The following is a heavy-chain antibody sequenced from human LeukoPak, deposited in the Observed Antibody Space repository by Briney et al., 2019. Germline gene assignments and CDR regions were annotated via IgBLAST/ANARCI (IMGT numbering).Heavy chain of an antibody. V-gene: IGHV1-8*01. Sequence: ASVKVSCKASGYTFTSYDINWVRQATGQGLEWMGWMNPNSGNTGYAQKFQGRVTMTRNTSISTAYMELSSLRPEDTAVYYCARGRSHDFWSGYYLWGQGTLVTVSS. J-gene: IGHJ5*02. D-gene: IGHD3-3*01. CDR2: MNPNSGNT. CDR1: GYTFTSYD. CDR3: ARGRSHDFWSGYYL.